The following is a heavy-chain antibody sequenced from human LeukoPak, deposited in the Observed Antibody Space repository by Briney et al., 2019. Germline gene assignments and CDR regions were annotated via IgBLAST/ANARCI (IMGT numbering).Heavy chain of an antibody. J-gene: IGHJ4*02. CDR2: IYYSGST. Sequence: SETLSLTCTVSGGSISSYYWSWIRQPPGKGPEWIGYIYYSGSTSYNPSLKSRVTISVDTSKNQFSLKLSSVTAADTAVYYCARGYSGSYGRFDYWGQGTLVTVSS. D-gene: IGHD1-26*01. V-gene: IGHV4-59*01. CDR3: ARGYSGSYGRFDY. CDR1: GGSISSYY.